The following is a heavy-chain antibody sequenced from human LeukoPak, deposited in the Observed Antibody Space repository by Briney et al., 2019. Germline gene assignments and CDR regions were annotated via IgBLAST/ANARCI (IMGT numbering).Heavy chain of an antibody. J-gene: IGHJ4*02. CDR3: ARGPAGDY. Sequence: ASGKVSCKASGYTFTSYDICWVRQATGQGLEWMGWMNPNSGDTGYAQNFQGRVTMTRDTSISTAYMELSSLRSDDTAVYYCARGPAGDYWGQGTLVTVSS. CDR1: GYTFTSYD. V-gene: IGHV1-8*01. CDR2: MNPNSGDT.